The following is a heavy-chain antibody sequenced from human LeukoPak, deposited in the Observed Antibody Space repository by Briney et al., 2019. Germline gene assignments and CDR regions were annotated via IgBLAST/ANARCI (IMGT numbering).Heavy chain of an antibody. CDR2: IYDSGST. D-gene: IGHD6-19*01. J-gene: IGHJ3*02. CDR3: ASPIEVAGDVFDI. Sequence: PSETLSLTCTVSGGSISSSSYYWGWIRQPPGKGLEWIGSIYDSGSTYYNPSLKSRVTISVDTSKNQFSLKLSSVTAADTAVYYCASPIEVAGDVFDIGAKGKMATV. V-gene: IGHV4-39*01. CDR1: GGSISSSSYY.